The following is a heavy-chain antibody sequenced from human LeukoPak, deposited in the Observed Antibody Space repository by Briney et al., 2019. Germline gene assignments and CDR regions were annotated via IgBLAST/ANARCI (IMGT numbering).Heavy chain of an antibody. V-gene: IGHV3-21*01. CDR1: GFTFSSYS. CDR3: AKSMVRGVITRFDY. Sequence: GGSLRLSCAASGFTFSSYSMNWVRQAPGKGLEWVSSISSSSSYIYYADSVKGRFTISRDNAKNSLYLQMNSLRAGDTAVYYCAKSMVRGVITRFDYWGQGTLVTVSS. J-gene: IGHJ4*02. CDR2: ISSSSSYI. D-gene: IGHD3-10*01.